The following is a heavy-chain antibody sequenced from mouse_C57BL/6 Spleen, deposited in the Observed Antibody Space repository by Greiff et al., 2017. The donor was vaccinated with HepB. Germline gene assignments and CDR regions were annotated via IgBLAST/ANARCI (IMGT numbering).Heavy chain of an antibody. CDR2: LYPGDGDT. CDR1: GYAFSSSW. D-gene: IGHD3-2*02. J-gene: IGHJ3*01. V-gene: IGHV1-82*01. Sequence: VPLQQSGPELVKPGASVKISCKASGYAFSSSWMNWVKQRPGKGLAWIGRLYPGDGDTNYNGKFKGKATLTAAKSSSTAYMQLSSLTSEDSAVYFCARSAETAQASCAYWGQGTLVTVSA. CDR3: ARSAETAQASCAY.